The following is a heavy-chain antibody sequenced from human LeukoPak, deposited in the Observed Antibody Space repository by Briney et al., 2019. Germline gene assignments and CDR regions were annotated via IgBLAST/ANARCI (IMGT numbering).Heavy chain of an antibody. Sequence: GGSLRLSCAASEFSVGSNYMTWVRQAPGKGLEWVSLIYSGGSTYYADSVKGRFTISRDNSKNTLYLQINSLRAEDTAVYYCARGSPPDYWGQGTLVTVSS. CDR3: ARGSPPDY. CDR2: IYSGGST. J-gene: IGHJ4*02. V-gene: IGHV3-66*01. CDR1: EFSVGSNY.